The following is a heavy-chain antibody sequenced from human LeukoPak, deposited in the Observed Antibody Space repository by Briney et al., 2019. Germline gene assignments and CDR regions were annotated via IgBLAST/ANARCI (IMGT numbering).Heavy chain of an antibody. CDR1: GFTISDYY. Sequence: PGGSLRLSCAASGFTISDYYMDWVRQAPGKGLEWVGRTRNKANRYTTFYAASVEGRVSISRDDSENSVFLQMNSLKTEDTAVYFCARELGFSTSDDAFDIWGQGTVVTVSS. J-gene: IGHJ3*02. CDR3: ARELGFSTSDDAFDI. V-gene: IGHV3-72*01. D-gene: IGHD3/OR15-3a*01. CDR2: TRNKANRYTT.